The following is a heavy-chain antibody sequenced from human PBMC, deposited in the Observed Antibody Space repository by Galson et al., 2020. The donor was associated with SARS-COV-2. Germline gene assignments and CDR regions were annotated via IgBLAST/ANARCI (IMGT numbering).Heavy chain of an antibody. CDR3: ARLIVVPAASDPVNWFDP. CDR2: IKQDGSEK. D-gene: IGHD2-2*01. CDR1: GFTFSSYW. J-gene: IGHJ5*02. V-gene: IGHV3-7*01. Sequence: GGSLRLSCAASGFTFSSYWMSWVRQAPGKGLEWVANIKQDGSEKYYVDSVKRRFTISRDNAKNSLYLQMNSLRAEDTAVYYCARLIVVPAASDPVNWFDPWGQGTLVTVSS.